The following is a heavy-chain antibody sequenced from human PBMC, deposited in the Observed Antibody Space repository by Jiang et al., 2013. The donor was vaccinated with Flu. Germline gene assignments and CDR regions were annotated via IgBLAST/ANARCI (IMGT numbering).Heavy chain of an antibody. CDR1: GFSLSTSGVG. D-gene: IGHD4-17*01. CDR2: IYWDDHQ. V-gene: IGHV2-5*06. CDR3: AHGRYGLEYFQQ. Sequence: KPTQTLTLTCTFSGFSLSTSGVGVGWIRQPPGKALEWLALIYWDDHQRYSPSPKSRLTISKDTSKNRVVLTLTNMDPVDTATYYCAHGRYGLEYFQQWGQGTLVTVSS. J-gene: IGHJ1*01.